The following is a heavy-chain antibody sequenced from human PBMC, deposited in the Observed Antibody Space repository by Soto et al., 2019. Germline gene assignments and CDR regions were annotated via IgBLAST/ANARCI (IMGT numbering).Heavy chain of an antibody. J-gene: IGHJ4*02. CDR1: GFTFSSYS. CDR3: ARVGTSSSSNVDY. D-gene: IGHD6-13*01. CDR2: ISSSSSTI. V-gene: IGHV3-48*01. Sequence: GGSLRLSCAASGFTFSSYSMNWVRQAPGKGLEWVSYISSSSSTIYYADSVKGRFTISRDNAKNSLYLQMNSLRAEDTAVYYCARVGTSSSSNVDYWGQGTLVTVSS.